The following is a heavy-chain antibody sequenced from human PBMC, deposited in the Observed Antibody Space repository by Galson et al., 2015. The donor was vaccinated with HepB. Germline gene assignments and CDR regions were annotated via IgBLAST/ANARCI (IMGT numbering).Heavy chain of an antibody. CDR3: ARGHTGYDLSAFDY. Sequence: SVKVSCKASGFTFPNYGFNWVRQAPGQGLEWMGWISGYNGYTNYAQKLQGRLTMITDTSTSTAYMELRGLRSDDTAIYFRARGHTGYDLSAFDYWGQGTLVTVSS. CDR1: GFTFPNYG. D-gene: IGHD5-12*01. CDR2: ISGYNGYT. V-gene: IGHV1-18*01. J-gene: IGHJ4*02.